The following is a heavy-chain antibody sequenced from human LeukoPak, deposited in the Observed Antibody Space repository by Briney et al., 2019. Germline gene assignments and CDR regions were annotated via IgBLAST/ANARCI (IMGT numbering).Heavy chain of an antibody. CDR3: ASPYGSGSTFDY. J-gene: IGHJ4*02. Sequence: SETLSLTRTVSGGSISSSSYYWGWIRQPPGKGLEWIGSIYYSGSTYYNPSLKSRVTISVDTSKTQFSLKLSSVTAAATAVYYCASPYGSGSTFDYWGQGTLVTVSS. D-gene: IGHD3-10*01. CDR2: IYYSGST. CDR1: GGSISSSSYY. V-gene: IGHV4-39*01.